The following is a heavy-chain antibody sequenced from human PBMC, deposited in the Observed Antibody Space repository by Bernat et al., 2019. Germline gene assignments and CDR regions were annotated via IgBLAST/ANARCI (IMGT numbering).Heavy chain of an antibody. CDR1: GFTFSSYW. V-gene: IGHV3-7*03. Sequence: EVQLVESGGGLVQPGGSLRLSCAASGFTFSSYWMSWVRQAPGKGLEWVANIKQDGSEKYYVDSVKGRFTISRDNAKNSLYLQMNSLGAEDTAVYYCASYGSGRLGDAFDIWGQGTMVTVSS. CDR3: ASYGSGRLGDAFDI. D-gene: IGHD3-10*01. J-gene: IGHJ3*02. CDR2: IKQDGSEK.